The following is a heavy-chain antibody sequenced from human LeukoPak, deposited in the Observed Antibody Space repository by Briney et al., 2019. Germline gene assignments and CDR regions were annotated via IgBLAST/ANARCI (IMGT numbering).Heavy chain of an antibody. J-gene: IGHJ3*02. CDR2: IYPGDSDT. Sequence: GDSLKISCKGSGYRFTSYWMGWVRQMPGKGLEWMGIIYPGDSDTRYSPSFQGLVTFSADKSISTAYLQWSSLKASDTAMYYCASRSGAFDIWGQGTMVTVSS. D-gene: IGHD3-10*01. V-gene: IGHV5-51*01. CDR3: ASRSGAFDI. CDR1: GYRFTSYW.